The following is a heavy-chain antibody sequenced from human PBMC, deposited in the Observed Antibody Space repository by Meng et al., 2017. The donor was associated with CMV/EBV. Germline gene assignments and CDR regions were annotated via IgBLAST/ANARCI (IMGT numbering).Heavy chain of an antibody. J-gene: IGHJ3*02. CDR3: AKELPRDHDAFDI. CDR2: IWYDGSNK. Sequence: GGSLRPSCAASGFTFSSYGMHWVRQAPGKGLEWVAVIWYDGSNKYYADSVKGRFTISRDNSKNTLYLQMNSLRAEDTAVYYCAKELPRDHDAFDIWGQGTMVTVSS. V-gene: IGHV3-33*06. CDR1: GFTFSSYG.